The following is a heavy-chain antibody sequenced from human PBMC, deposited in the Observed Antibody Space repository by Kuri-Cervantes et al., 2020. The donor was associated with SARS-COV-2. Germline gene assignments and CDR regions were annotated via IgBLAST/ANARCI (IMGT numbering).Heavy chain of an antibody. CDR1: GGSFSGYY. V-gene: IGHV4-34*01. CDR3: ARDPNANHNNWFDP. Sequence: SETLSLTCAVYGGSFSGYYWSWIRQPPGKGLEWIGEINHSGNTNYNPSLKSRVTISVDTSKNQFSLKLSSVTAADTAVYYCARDPNANHNNWFDPWGQGTLVTVSS. J-gene: IGHJ5*02. CDR2: INHSGNT. D-gene: IGHD4/OR15-4a*01.